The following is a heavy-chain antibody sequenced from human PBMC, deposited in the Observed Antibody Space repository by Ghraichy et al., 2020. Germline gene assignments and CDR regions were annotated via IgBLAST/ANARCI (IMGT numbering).Heavy chain of an antibody. CDR2: IYSSGSF. V-gene: IGHV4-4*07. Sequence: SETLSLTCTVSGGSMTSYWSWIRQSAGKGLEWIGRIYSSGSFNYNASLRSRVTLSVDTSKNQFSLNLKSVTAADTAVYYCARVREGRYGSDYFDTWSQGIVVTVPS. CDR3: ARVREGRYGSDYFDT. CDR1: GGSMTSY. J-gene: IGHJ4*02. D-gene: IGHD4-17*01.